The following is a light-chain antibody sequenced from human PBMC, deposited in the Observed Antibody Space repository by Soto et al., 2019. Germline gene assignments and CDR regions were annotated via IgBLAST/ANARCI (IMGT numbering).Light chain of an antibody. V-gene: IGKV3-20*01. CDR1: QSVSSSY. CDR3: QEYGSSRT. J-gene: IGKJ1*01. Sequence: VLTQSPGTLSLSPGERATLSCRASQSVSSSYLAWYQQKPAQAPRLLIYGACSRATGIPDRFSGSGSGTDFTLTISRLEHEDVAVYYCQEYGSSRTFGQGTKVEIK. CDR2: GAC.